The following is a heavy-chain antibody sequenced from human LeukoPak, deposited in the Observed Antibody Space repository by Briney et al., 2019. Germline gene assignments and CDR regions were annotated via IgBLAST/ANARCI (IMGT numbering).Heavy chain of an antibody. CDR2: IIVGSGAT. V-gene: IGHV1-58*01. J-gene: IGHJ4*02. CDR1: GFTSTNFA. D-gene: IGHD3-16*01. Sequence: SVKVSCKASGFTSTNFAVQWVRQARGQRLEWIGWIIVGSGATKCAQDFQERVTITRDLSTSTLYMGLRSLTSEDTAVYYCAADLSNPRMGASYLDSWGQGTLVTVSS. CDR3: AADLSNPRMGASYLDS.